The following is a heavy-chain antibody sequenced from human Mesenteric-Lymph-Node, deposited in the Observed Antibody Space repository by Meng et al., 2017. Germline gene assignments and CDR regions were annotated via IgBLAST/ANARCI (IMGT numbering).Heavy chain of an antibody. Sequence: VQVEGSGPGLREPSQPLPLPSTVSGGSKSSGNYYLSWTRQPPGKGLECIGYIHHSGSAYYNPSRKSRVSISVDTSKNQFSLNLNSMTAADTAVYYCASFDHIPRRNYFDYWGQGTLVTVSS. V-gene: IGHV4-30-4*01. J-gene: IGHJ4*02. CDR1: GGSKSSGNYY. CDR3: ASFDHIPRRNYFDY. D-gene: IGHD2-21*01. CDR2: IHHSGSA.